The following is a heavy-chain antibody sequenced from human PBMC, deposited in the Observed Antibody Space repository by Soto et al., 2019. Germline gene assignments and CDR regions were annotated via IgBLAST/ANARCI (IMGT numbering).Heavy chain of an antibody. Sequence: GGSLRLSCAASGFSFEDFGMSWVRQAPGKGLEWISSISGSGFKKYYADSVKGRFTISRDNSKSTVYLELNNLSAADTAVYHCAKNQGVELVPLATVDWFDPWGQGSVVTVSS. CDR2: ISGSGFKK. CDR1: GFSFEDFG. J-gene: IGHJ5*02. D-gene: IGHD1-26*01. CDR3: AKNQGVELVPLATVDWFDP. V-gene: IGHV3-23*01.